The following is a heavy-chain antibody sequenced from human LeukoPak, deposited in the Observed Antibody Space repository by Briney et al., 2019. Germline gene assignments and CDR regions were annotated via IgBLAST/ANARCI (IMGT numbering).Heavy chain of an antibody. V-gene: IGHV6-1*01. D-gene: IGHD6-19*01. CDR3: ARTPIAVAGTAFDY. CDR2: TYYRSKWYN. CDR1: GDSVSSNSAS. Sequence: SQTLSLTCAISGDSVSSNSASWNWIRQSPSRGLEWLGRTYYRSKWYNDYAVSVKSRININPDTSKNQFSLQLNSVTPEDTAVYYCARTPIAVAGTAFDYWGQGTLVTVSS. J-gene: IGHJ4*02.